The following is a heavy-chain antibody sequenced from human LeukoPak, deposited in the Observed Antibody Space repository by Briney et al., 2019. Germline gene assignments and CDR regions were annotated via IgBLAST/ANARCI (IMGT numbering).Heavy chain of an antibody. Sequence: SETLSLTCTVSGGSMSSHYWSWIRQPPGKGLEWIGFIYYSGTTKYNPSLKSRVTISVDTSKNQFSLKLSSVTAADTAVYYCARGDTTVTNNWFDPWGQGTLVTVSS. CDR3: ARGDTTVTNNWFDP. V-gene: IGHV4-59*11. J-gene: IGHJ5*02. CDR2: IYYSGTT. CDR1: GGSMSSHY. D-gene: IGHD4-17*01.